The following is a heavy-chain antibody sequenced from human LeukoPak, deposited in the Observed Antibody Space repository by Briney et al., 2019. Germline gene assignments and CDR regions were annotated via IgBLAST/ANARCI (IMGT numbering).Heavy chain of an antibody. J-gene: IGHJ4*02. V-gene: IGHV5-51*01. CDR2: IYPGDSDT. CDR3: ATASYSDYFDY. D-gene: IGHD3-10*01. Sequence: GESLKISCKGSGYSFTNYWIDWVRQMPGKGLEWMGIIYPGDSDTRYSPSSQGQVSISADKSISTAYLQWSSLKASDTAMYYCATASYSDYFDYWGQGTLVTVSS. CDR1: GYSFTNYW.